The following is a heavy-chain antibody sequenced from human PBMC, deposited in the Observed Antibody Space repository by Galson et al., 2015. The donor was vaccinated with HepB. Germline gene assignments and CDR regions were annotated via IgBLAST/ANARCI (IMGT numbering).Heavy chain of an antibody. Sequence: SLRLSCAASGFTFNNYGMHWVRQAPGKGLEWVAVISYDGSNKHYADSVKGRFTLSRDNSKNTVYLQMDSLRAEDTAVYYCAKGAPTPGSTSPNWLDPWGQGTLVTVSS. CDR1: GFTFNNYG. D-gene: IGHD2-2*01. CDR3: AKGAPTPGSTSPNWLDP. V-gene: IGHV3-30*18. CDR2: ISYDGSNK. J-gene: IGHJ5*02.